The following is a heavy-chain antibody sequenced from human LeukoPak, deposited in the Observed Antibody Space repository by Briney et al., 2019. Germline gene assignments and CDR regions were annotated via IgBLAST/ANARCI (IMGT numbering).Heavy chain of an antibody. Sequence: SETLSLTCAVYGGSFSGYYWSWIRQPPGKGLEWIGEINHSGSTNYNPSLKSRVTISVDTSKNQFSLKLSSVTAADTAVYYCARARRDGYIKMTQKGDYYMDVWGKGTTVTVSS. CDR2: INHSGST. J-gene: IGHJ6*03. CDR3: ARARRDGYIKMTQKGDYYMDV. V-gene: IGHV4-34*01. CDR1: GGSFSGYY. D-gene: IGHD5-24*01.